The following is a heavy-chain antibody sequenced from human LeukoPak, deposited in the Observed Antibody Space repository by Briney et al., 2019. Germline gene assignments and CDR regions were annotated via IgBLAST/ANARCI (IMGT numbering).Heavy chain of an antibody. CDR2: IRYDGGNE. V-gene: IGHV3-30*02. J-gene: IGHJ6*02. Sequence: GGSLRLSCAASGFTFSNFGMHWVRQAPDKGLEWVAFIRYDGGNENLADSVKGRFTISRDNSKNTLHLQMNSLRAEDTAVYYCAKDTNVVPAAMPGDYYYYGMDVWGQGTTVTVSS. CDR3: AKDTNVVPAAMPGDYYYYGMDV. D-gene: IGHD2-2*01. CDR1: GFTFSNFG.